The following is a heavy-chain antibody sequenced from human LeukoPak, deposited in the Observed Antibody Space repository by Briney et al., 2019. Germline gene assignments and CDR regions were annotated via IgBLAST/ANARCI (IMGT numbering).Heavy chain of an antibody. D-gene: IGHD3-10*01. CDR1: SGSISSYY. Sequence: SETLSLTCTVSSGSISSYYWSWIRQPPGKGLEWIGYIYYSGSTNYNPSLKSRVTISVDTSKNQFSLKLSSVTAADTAVYYCARVRDNFDYWGQGTLVTVSS. V-gene: IGHV4-59*01. CDR3: ARVRDNFDY. CDR2: IYYSGST. J-gene: IGHJ4*02.